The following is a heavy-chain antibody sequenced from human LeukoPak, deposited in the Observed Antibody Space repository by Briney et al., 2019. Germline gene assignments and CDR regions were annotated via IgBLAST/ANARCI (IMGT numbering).Heavy chain of an antibody. CDR1: GYTLTELS. D-gene: IGHD6-13*01. Sequence: ASVKVSCKVSGYTLTELSMHWVRQAPGKGLEWMGGFDPEDGETIYAQKFQGRVTMTEDTSTDTAYMELSSLRSEDTAVYYCAIIGKRYSSSWYGYYWGQGTLVTVSS. J-gene: IGHJ4*02. CDR2: FDPEDGET. V-gene: IGHV1-24*01. CDR3: AIIGKRYSSSWYGYY.